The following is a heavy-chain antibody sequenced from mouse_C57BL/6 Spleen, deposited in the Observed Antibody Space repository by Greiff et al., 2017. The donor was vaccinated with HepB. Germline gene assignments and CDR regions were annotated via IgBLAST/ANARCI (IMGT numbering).Heavy chain of an antibody. V-gene: IGHV1-26*01. J-gene: IGHJ2*01. CDR3: AIYYDYDEGY. CDR1: GYTFTDYY. D-gene: IGHD2-4*01. Sequence: EVMLQQSGPELVKPGASVKISCKASGYTFTDYYMNWVKQSHGKSLEWIGDINPNNGGTSYNQKFKGKATLTVDKSSSTAYMEIRCLTSEDSAVYYCAIYYDYDEGYWGQGTTLTVSS. CDR2: INPNNGGT.